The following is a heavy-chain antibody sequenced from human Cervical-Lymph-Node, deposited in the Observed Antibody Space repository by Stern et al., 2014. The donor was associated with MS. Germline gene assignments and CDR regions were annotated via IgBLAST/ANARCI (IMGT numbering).Heavy chain of an antibody. J-gene: IGHJ3*02. V-gene: IGHV1-3*01. D-gene: IGHD2-15*01. Sequence: QVQLVESGAEVKDPGASVKVSCKASGYSFISHAMHWVRQAPGQTFEWMGCIHGDNGNTKYSQKLQGRVTITKDKTTSTAYMELSSLTSEDTAVYYCARAGYCSPSTCSDAFDIWGQGTMVTVSS. CDR3: ARAGYCSPSTCSDAFDI. CDR2: IHGDNGNT. CDR1: GYSFISHA.